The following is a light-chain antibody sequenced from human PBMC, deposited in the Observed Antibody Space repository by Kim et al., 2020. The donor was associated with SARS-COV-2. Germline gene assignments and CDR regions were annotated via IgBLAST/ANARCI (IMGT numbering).Light chain of an antibody. CDR1: RSDVGSYNR. CDR3: SSYTSSSALV. J-gene: IGLJ2*01. Sequence: GQSVTISCAGTRSDVGSYNRVSWYQQPPGTAPKLMIYEVSNRPSGVPDRFSGSKSGNTTSLTNSGLQAEDEADYYCSSYTSSSALVFGGGNQLTVL. CDR2: EVS. V-gene: IGLV2-18*02.